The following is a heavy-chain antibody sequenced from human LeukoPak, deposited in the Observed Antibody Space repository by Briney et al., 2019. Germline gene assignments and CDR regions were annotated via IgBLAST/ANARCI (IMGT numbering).Heavy chain of an antibody. J-gene: IGHJ4*02. V-gene: IGHV3-73*01. Sequence: PGGSLRLSCAASGFTFSGSAMDWVRQASGKGLEWVGRIRSKANSYATAYAASVKGRFTISRDDSKNTAYLQMNSLRAEDTAVYYCAKDGREQWLVPAGWGQGTLVTVSS. CDR3: AKDGREQWLVPAG. CDR2: IRSKANSYAT. D-gene: IGHD6-19*01. CDR1: GFTFSGSA.